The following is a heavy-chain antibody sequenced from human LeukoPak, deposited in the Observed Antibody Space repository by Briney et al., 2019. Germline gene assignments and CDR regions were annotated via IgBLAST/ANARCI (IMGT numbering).Heavy chain of an antibody. CDR2: IVVGSGNT. CDR1: GFTFTSSA. CDR3: AAGQQLEEWAFDP. V-gene: IGHV1-58*01. Sequence: GTSVKVSCKASGFTFTSSAVQWVRQARGQRLEWIGWIVVGSGNTNYAQKFQERVTITRDMSTSTAYMELGSLRSEDTAVYYCAAGQQLEEWAFDPWGQGTLVTVSS. D-gene: IGHD6-13*01. J-gene: IGHJ5*02.